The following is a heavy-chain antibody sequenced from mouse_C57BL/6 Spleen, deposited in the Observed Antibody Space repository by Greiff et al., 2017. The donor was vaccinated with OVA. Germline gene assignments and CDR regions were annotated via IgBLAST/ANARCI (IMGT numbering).Heavy chain of an antibody. J-gene: IGHJ4*01. Sequence: DVQLVESGPGMVKPSQSLSLTCTVTGYSITSGYDWHWIRHFPGNKLEWMGYISYSGSTNYNPPLKSRISITHDTSKNHFFLKLNSVTTEDTATYYCARGAMDYWGQGTSVTVSS. CDR2: ISYSGST. CDR3: ARGAMDY. CDR1: GYSITSGYD. V-gene: IGHV3-1*01.